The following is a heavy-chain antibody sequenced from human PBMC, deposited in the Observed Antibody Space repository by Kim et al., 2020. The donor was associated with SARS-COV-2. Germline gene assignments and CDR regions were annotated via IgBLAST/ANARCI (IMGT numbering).Heavy chain of an antibody. D-gene: IGHD1-1*01. Sequence: STFYNPSLKSRLTMSVETSKNQFSLKLTSVTAADTAVYFCARVTTPRYFDYWGQGTLVTVSS. CDR2: ST. CDR3: ARVTTPRYFDY. V-gene: IGHV4-39*02. J-gene: IGHJ4*02.